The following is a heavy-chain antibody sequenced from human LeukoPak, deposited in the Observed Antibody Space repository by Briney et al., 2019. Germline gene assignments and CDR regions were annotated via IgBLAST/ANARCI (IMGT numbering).Heavy chain of an antibody. J-gene: IGHJ4*02. CDR2: IRASGIRS. CDR1: AFTVTSYA. D-gene: IGHD3-22*01. CDR3: ARDNLNKLITYYVSSGYLDY. Sequence: GGSLRLACGLSAFTVTSYALTWVRQAPGEGLGWVSDIRASGIRSFYADSVKGRFSISSDNHRNTLFLQINTQRAEDTAVYYCARDNLNKLITYYVSSGYLDYRGQGTQGTVS. V-gene: IGHV3-23*01.